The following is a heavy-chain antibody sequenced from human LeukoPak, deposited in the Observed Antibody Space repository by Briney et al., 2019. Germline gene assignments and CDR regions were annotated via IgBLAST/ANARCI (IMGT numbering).Heavy chain of an antibody. CDR3: ARDRLPHGGYLNWFDP. CDR2: IIPIFGTA. CDR1: GGTFSSYA. J-gene: IGHJ5*02. V-gene: IGHV1-69*01. D-gene: IGHD5-12*01. Sequence: GSSVKVSCKASGGTFSSYAISWVRQAPGQGLEWIGGIIPIFGTANYAQKFQGRVTITADESTSTAYMELSSLRSEDTAVYYCARDRLPHGGYLNWFDPWGQGTLVTVSS.